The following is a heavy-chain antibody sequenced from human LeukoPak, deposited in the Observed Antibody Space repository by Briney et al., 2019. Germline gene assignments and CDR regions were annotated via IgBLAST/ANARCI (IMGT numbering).Heavy chain of an antibody. V-gene: IGHV4-59*01. J-gene: IGHJ4*02. Sequence: PSETLSLTCTVSGGSIDNYYWSWIWQPPGGGLEWIGHILSSGTTSYTPSLKSRVTISLDTSKKQFSLKLTSVTAADTAVYYCARDLELGYWGQGILVTVSS. CDR1: GGSIDNYY. CDR2: ILSSGTT. D-gene: IGHD6-13*01. CDR3: ARDLELGY.